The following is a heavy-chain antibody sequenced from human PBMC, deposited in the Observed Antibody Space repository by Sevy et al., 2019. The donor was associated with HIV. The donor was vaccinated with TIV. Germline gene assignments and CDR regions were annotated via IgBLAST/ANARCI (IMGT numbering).Heavy chain of an antibody. CDR1: GFTFSTFW. CDR2: IKRDGSDK. CDR3: ARLSTAAADSDY. V-gene: IGHV3-7*01. J-gene: IGHJ4*02. Sequence: GGSLRLSCAASGFTFSTFWMSWVRQAPGKGLEWVANIKRDGSDKYYVDSVKGRFTISRDNAKDSLYLQMNSLRVEDTAVYYCARLSTAAADSDYWGQRTLVTVSS. D-gene: IGHD6-13*01.